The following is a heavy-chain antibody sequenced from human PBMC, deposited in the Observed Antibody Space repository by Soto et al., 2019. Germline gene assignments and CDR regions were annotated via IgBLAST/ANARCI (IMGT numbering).Heavy chain of an antibody. Sequence: QVQLVQSGAEVKKPGASVKVSCKASGYTFTSYGISWVRQAPGQGLEWMGWISAYNGNTNYAQKLQGRVTMTTDTSPSTAYMELRSLRSDDTAVYYCARYRVTMVRGARCFDPWGQGTLVTVSS. D-gene: IGHD3-10*01. CDR1: GYTFTSYG. CDR3: ARYRVTMVRGARCFDP. V-gene: IGHV1-18*01. J-gene: IGHJ5*02. CDR2: ISAYNGNT.